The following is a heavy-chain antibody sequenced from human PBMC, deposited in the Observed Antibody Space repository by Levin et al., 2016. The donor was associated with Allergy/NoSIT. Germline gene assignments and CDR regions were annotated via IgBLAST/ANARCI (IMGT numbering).Heavy chain of an antibody. CDR2: TYANGNT. V-gene: IGHV3-66*03. CDR3: ASRTVARHWLFDL. J-gene: IGHJ2*01. Sequence: GESLKISCAASELSVRNNYVTWVRQAPGKGLEWLSVTYANGNTDYADSVKGRFAVSRDISENTVYLQMSSLRPEDTAMYYCASRTVARHWLFDLWGRGSLVTVSS. CDR1: ELSVRNNY. D-gene: IGHD2-21*01.